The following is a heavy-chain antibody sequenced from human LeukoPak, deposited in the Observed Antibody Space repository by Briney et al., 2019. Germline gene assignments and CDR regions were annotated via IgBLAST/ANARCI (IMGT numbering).Heavy chain of an antibody. D-gene: IGHD6-19*01. CDR1: GYTFTGYY. CDR3: ARVQDPYSSGWWSGFHFDY. V-gene: IGHV1-2*06. CDR2: INPNSGDT. J-gene: IGHJ4*02. Sequence: ASVKVSCKTSGYTFTGYYVHWVRQAPGQGLEWMGRINPNSGDTNYAQKFQGRVTMTRDTSISTAYMELSRLRSDDTAVYYCARVQDPYSSGWWSGFHFDYWGQGTLVTVSS.